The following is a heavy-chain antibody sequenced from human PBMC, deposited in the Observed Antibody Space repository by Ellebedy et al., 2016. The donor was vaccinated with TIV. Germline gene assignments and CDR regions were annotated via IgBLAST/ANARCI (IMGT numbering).Heavy chain of an antibody. CDR2: FYYSGTT. CDR1: GGSISSYY. D-gene: IGHD2-15*01. J-gene: IGHJ6*03. CDR3: ATAGPARRAPDGISQKFYYYYMDV. Sequence: MPSETLSLTCTVSGGSISSYYWSWIRQHPGKGLEWSGYFYYSGTTNYNPSLQSRVTISVDTSKNQLSLKLSSVTAADTAVYYCATAGPARRAPDGISQKFYYYYMDVWGKGTTVTVSS. V-gene: IGHV4-59*01.